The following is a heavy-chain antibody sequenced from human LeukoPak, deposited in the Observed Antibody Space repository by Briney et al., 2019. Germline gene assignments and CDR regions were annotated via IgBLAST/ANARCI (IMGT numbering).Heavy chain of an antibody. CDR3: ARNSHGYSSGWLQFNFDY. CDR2: NSAYNGNT. V-gene: IGHV1-18*01. Sequence: ASVKVSCKASGYTFTSYGISWVRQAPGQGLEWMGWNSAYNGNTNYAQKLQGRVTMTTDTSTSTAYMELRSLRSDDTAVYYCARNSHGYSSGWLQFNFDYWGQGTLVTVSS. CDR1: GYTFTSYG. D-gene: IGHD6-19*01. J-gene: IGHJ4*02.